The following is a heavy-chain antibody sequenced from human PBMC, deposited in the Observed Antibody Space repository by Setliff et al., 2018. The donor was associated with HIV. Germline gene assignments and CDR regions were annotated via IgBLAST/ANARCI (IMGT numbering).Heavy chain of an antibody. CDR3: ARGKGVGGVIITGGLDV. V-gene: IGHV1-8*02. CDR2: MNPNSGVS. CDR1: GYTFTAYY. Sequence: ASVKVSCKTSGYTFTAYYIYWLRRATGQGLEWMGWMNPNSGVSGYGQKFQGRVTMTRDTSISTAYMELSSLTSEDTAVYYCARGKGVGGVIITGGLDVWGKGTTVTVSS. D-gene: IGHD3-10*01. J-gene: IGHJ6*04.